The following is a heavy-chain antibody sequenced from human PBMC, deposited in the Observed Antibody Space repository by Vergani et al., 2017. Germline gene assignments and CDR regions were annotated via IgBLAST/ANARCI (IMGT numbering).Heavy chain of an antibody. CDR1: GASISIVIST. V-gene: IGHV4-61*02. CDR2: IYTSGGT. Sequence: QVQLQESGPGLVKPSQTFSPPSPRSGASISIVISTGTWIRQPPGKGLDWIGRIYTSGGTNYNPSLKSRVTISIDTSKNEFSMELNPVTAADTAVYYCARVDYGTGRQFDYWGQGTLVTVSS. D-gene: IGHD3-10*01. J-gene: IGHJ4*02. CDR3: ARVDYGTGRQFDY.